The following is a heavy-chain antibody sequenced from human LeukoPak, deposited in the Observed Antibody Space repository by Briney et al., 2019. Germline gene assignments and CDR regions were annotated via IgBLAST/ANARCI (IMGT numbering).Heavy chain of an antibody. CDR2: INPNSGGT. Sequence: ASVKVSCKASGYTFTDYHMHWVRQAPGQGLEWMGWINPNSGGTNYVQKFQGRVTMTRDTSISTAYMELSRLRSDDTAVYYCASAVPLRSGWGLFDYWGQGTLVTVSS. D-gene: IGHD6-19*01. V-gene: IGHV1-2*02. J-gene: IGHJ4*02. CDR1: GYTFTDYH. CDR3: ASAVPLRSGWGLFDY.